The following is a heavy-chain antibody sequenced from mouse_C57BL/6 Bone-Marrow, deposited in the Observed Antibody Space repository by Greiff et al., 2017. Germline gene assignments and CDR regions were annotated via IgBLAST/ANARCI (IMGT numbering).Heavy chain of an antibody. D-gene: IGHD4-1*01. CDR1: GYTFTSYW. J-gene: IGHJ2*01. Sequence: VQLQPPWAELVKPGASVQVSCKASGYTFTSYWMHWVKQRPGQGLAWILRIHPSDSDTNYNQKFKGKATLTVDKSSSTAYMQLSSLTSEDSAVYYCAIRPSLGLDYWGQGTTLTVAS. CDR2: IHPSDSDT. CDR3: AIRPSLGLDY. V-gene: IGHV1-74*01.